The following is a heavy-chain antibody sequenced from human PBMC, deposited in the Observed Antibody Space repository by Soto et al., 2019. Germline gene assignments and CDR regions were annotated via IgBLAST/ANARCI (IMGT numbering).Heavy chain of an antibody. CDR1: GGSFSGYY. CDR2: INHSGST. D-gene: IGHD3-16*01. V-gene: IGHV4-34*01. CDR3: TSQRGGYFDY. Sequence: QVQLQQWGAGLLKPSETLSLTCAVYGGSFSGYYWSWIRQPPGKGLEWIGEINHSGSTNYNPSLKSRVTISVDTSKNQFSLKLSSVTAADTAVCYCTSQRGGYFDYWGQGTLVTVSS. J-gene: IGHJ4*02.